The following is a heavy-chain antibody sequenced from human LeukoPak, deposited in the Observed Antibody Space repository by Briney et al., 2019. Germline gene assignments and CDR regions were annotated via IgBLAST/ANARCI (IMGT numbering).Heavy chain of an antibody. J-gene: IGHJ6*02. CDR3: AKLGPSTTEYYYYYYGMDV. Sequence: TGGSLRLSCAASGFTFSNYWMTWVRQAPGKGLEWVANIKRDGSEKYYADSVKGRFTISRDNSKNTLYLQMNSLRAEDTAVYYCAKLGPSTTEYYYYYYGMDVWGQGTTVTVSS. V-gene: IGHV3-7*03. D-gene: IGHD1-26*01. CDR1: GFTFSNYW. CDR2: IKRDGSEK.